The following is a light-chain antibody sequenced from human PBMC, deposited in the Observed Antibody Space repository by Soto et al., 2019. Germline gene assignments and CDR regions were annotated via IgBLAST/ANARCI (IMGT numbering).Light chain of an antibody. CDR3: QHRSTWPVS. CDR1: QSVSSY. Sequence: IVLTQSPAARSLSPCEVSALACGASQSVSSYLAWYQQKPGQAPRLLIFDASNRATGIPARFSGSGSGTDFTLTISSLAPEDFAVYYCQHRSTWPVSFGQGTRLEIK. V-gene: IGKV3-11*01. J-gene: IGKJ5*01. CDR2: DAS.